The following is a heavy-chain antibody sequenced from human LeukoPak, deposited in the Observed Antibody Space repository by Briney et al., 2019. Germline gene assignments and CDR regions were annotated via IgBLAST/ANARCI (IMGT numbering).Heavy chain of an antibody. CDR1: GYTFTSYG. CDR2: ISAYNGNT. J-gene: IGHJ4*02. CDR3: AREYCSGGSCYEYYFDY. D-gene: IGHD2-15*01. Sequence: GASVKVSCKASGYTFTSYGISWVRQAPGQGLEWMGWISAYNGNTNYAQKLQGGVTMTTDTSTSTAHMELRSLRSDDTAVYYCAREYCSGGSCYEYYFDYWGQGTLVTVSS. V-gene: IGHV1-18*01.